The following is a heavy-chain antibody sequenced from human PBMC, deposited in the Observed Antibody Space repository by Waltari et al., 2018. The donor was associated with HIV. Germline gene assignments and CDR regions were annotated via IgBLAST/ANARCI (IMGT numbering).Heavy chain of an antibody. J-gene: IGHJ4*02. CDR1: GFPFIDYP. V-gene: IGHV3-23*01. CDR2: ISGSGDTT. CDR3: AKDPFAGASLASYFDE. Sequence: EVQLLESGGGLVQPGGSLRLPCASSGFPFIDYPMTWDRQAPGEGLEWVSGISGSGDTTYYADSVRGRFTISRDNSRNTLYLQMTSLRAEDAAMYYCAKDPFAGASLASYFDEWGQGALVTVSS.